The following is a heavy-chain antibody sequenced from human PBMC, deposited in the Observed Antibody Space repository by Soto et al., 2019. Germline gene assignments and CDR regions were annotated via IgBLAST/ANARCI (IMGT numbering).Heavy chain of an antibody. V-gene: IGHV3-33*01. CDR2: IWYDGSNK. CDR3: ARAQQWLDYFDY. CDR1: GFTFTSYG. D-gene: IGHD6-19*01. J-gene: IGHJ4*02. Sequence: LRLSCAASGFTFTSYGMHWVRQAPGKGLEWVAVIWYDGSNKYYADSVKGRFTISRDNSKNTLYLQMNSLRAEDTAVYYCARAQQWLDYFDYWGQGTLVTVYS.